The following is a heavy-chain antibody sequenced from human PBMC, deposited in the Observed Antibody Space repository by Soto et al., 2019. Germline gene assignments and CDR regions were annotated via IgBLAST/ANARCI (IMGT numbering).Heavy chain of an antibody. D-gene: IGHD3-9*01. Sequence: SVKVSCKASGGTFSSYTISWVRQAPGQGHERMGRIIPILGIANYAQKFQGRVTITADKSTSTAYMELSSLRSEDTAVYYCARDYSYDILTGPSYYMDVWGKGTTVTVSS. CDR3: ARDYSYDILTGPSYYMDV. CDR2: IIPILGIA. J-gene: IGHJ6*03. V-gene: IGHV1-69*04. CDR1: GGTFSSYT.